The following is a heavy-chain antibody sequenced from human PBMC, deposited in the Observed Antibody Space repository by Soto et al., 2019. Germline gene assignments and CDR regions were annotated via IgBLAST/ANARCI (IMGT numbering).Heavy chain of an antibody. CDR1: GGTFSSYA. D-gene: IGHD6-19*01. CDR3: ARDGPYSSGWYRYFQH. J-gene: IGHJ1*01. V-gene: IGHV1-69*13. CDR2: IIPIFGTA. Sequence: GASVKVSCKASGGTFSSYAISWVRQAPGQGLEWMGGIIPIFGTANYAQKFQGRVTITADESTSTAYMELSSLRSEDTAVYYCARDGPYSSGWYRYFQHWGQGTLVTVSS.